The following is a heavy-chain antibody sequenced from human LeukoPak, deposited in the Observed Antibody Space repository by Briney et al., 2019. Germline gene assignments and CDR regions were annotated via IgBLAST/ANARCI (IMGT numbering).Heavy chain of an antibody. CDR3: ARTPSVLRFLEWSPNYFDY. D-gene: IGHD3-3*01. CDR2: IYPGDSDT. J-gene: IGHJ4*02. Sequence: GESLKISCKGSGYSFTSYWIGWVRRMPGKGLEWMGIIYPGDSDTRYSPSFQGQVTISADKSISTAYLQWSSLKASDTAMYYCARTPSVLRFLEWSPNYFDYWGQGTLVTVSS. V-gene: IGHV5-51*01. CDR1: GYSFTSYW.